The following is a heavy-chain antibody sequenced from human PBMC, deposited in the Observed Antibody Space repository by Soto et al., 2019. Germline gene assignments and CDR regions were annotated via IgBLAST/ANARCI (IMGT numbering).Heavy chain of an antibody. CDR2: RNPNRGNT. J-gene: IGHJ5*02. CDR1: GYTFTSYD. Sequence: QVQLVQSGAEVKKPGASVKVSCKASGYTFTSYDINWVRQALGQGLEWMGWRNPNRGNTGCAQTLQGRVTMTRNTSLSTAYMELSSLISEDTGVYYCARETVSWFDTWGQGTVVTVSS. CDR3: ARETVSWFDT. V-gene: IGHV1-8*01. D-gene: IGHD3-16*01.